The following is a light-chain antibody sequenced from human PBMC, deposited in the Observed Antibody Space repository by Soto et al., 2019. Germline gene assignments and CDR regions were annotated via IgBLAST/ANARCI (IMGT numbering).Light chain of an antibody. V-gene: IGKV3-15*01. Sequence: EVVMTQSPVTLSLSPGDRATVSCRASQTVVTHLAWFQQKPGQPPRLLIYDASATATGIPARFSGSGSGTVFPLTISSLQSEDFAVYYCQQYNKWPRTCGQGTKVE. CDR2: DAS. J-gene: IGKJ1*01. CDR3: QQYNKWPRT. CDR1: QTVVTH.